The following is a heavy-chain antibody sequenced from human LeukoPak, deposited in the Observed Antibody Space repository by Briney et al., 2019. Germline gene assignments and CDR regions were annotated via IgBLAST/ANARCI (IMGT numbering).Heavy chain of an antibody. CDR3: ARNCSSTSCYRY. Sequence: PGRSLRLSCAASGFTFSSYAMHWVRQAPGKGLEWVAVISYDGSNKYYADSVKGRFIISRDNSKNTLYLQMNSLRAEDTAVYYCARNCSSTSCYRYWDQGTLVTVSS. V-gene: IGHV3-30-3*01. CDR1: GFTFSSYA. J-gene: IGHJ4*02. CDR2: ISYDGSNK. D-gene: IGHD2-2*01.